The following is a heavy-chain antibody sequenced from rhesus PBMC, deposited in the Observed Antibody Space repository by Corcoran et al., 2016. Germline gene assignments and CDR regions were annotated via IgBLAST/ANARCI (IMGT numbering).Heavy chain of an antibody. D-gene: IGHD6-43*01. J-gene: IGHJ4*01. Sequence: EVQLVESGGALAQPGGSLRLSCAASGFTFDDFAMSWVRQAPGKGLGWVSRISWNSGTIYYADSVKGRFTISRDNAKNSLFLQMDRLRAEDTAVYYCTREQQLRKYFDYWGQGVLVTVSS. CDR1: GFTFDDFA. CDR2: ISWNSGTI. V-gene: IGHV3-134*01. CDR3: TREQQLRKYFDY.